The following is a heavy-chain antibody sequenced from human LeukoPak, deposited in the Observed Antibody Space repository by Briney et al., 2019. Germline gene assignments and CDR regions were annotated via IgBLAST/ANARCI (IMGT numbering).Heavy chain of an antibody. V-gene: IGHV4-30-4*08. D-gene: IGHD5-12*01. CDR3: ARGSVDIVATIGGGYYYYYMDV. Sequence: TSQTLSLTCTVFGGSISSGDYYWSWIRQPPGKGLEWIGYIYYSGSTYYNPSLKSRVTISVDTSKNQFSPKLSSVTAADTAVYYCARGSVDIVATIGGGYYYYYMDVWGKGTTVTVSS. J-gene: IGHJ6*03. CDR1: GGSISSGDYY. CDR2: IYYSGST.